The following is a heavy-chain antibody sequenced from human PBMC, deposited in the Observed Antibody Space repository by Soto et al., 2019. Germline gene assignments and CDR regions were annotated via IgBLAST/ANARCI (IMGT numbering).Heavy chain of an antibody. Sequence: LRLSFAASGFTFSGSAMHWVRQASGKGLEWVGRIRSKANSYATAYAASVKGRFTISRDDSKNTAYLQMNSLKTEDTAVYYCTRPYAHAPVAHYGMDVWGQGTTVTVSS. J-gene: IGHJ6*02. CDR2: IRSKANSYAT. CDR3: TRPYAHAPVAHYGMDV. CDR1: GFTFSGSA. D-gene: IGHD5-12*01. V-gene: IGHV3-73*01.